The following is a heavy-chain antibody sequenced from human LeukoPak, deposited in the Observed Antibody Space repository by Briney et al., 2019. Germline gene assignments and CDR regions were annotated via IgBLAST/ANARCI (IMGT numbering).Heavy chain of an antibody. CDR3: ARDQRRDYGDFFDN. J-gene: IGHJ4*02. CDR2: THYSGST. D-gene: IGHD3-16*01. Sequence: SETLSLTCTVSGDSISSYFWSWTRQSPGKGLEWIGYTHYSGSTSYNPSLTSRVTISLDTSKNQFYLRLSSVTASDTAFYYCARDQRRDYGDFFDNWGQGTLVTVSS. CDR1: GDSISSYF. V-gene: IGHV4-59*01.